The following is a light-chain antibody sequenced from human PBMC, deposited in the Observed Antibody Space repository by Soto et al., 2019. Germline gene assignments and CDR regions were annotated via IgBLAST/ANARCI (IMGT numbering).Light chain of an antibody. J-gene: IGKJ3*01. CDR2: DAS. CDR3: QPRSNWPS. Sequence: EILLTQSPGTLSLSPGERATLSCRASQSVSSFLAWYQQKPGQAPRLLIYDASNRATGIPTRFSGSGSGTDFTLTISSLEPEDFAVYYCQPRSNWPSFGPGTKVDI. CDR1: QSVSSF. V-gene: IGKV3-11*01.